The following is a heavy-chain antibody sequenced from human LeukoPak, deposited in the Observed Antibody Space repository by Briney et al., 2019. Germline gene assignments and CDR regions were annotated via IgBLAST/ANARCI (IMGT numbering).Heavy chain of an antibody. V-gene: IGHV4-59*08. J-gene: IGHJ6*02. D-gene: IGHD3-10*01. Sequence: SETLSLTCTVSGGSISSYYWSWIRQPPGKGLEWIGYIYYSGSTNYNPSLKSRVIISVDTSKNQFSLKVSSVTAADTAIYYCARHGRGYYNGMDVWGQGTTVTVSS. CDR2: IYYSGST. CDR1: GGSISSYY. CDR3: ARHGRGYYNGMDV.